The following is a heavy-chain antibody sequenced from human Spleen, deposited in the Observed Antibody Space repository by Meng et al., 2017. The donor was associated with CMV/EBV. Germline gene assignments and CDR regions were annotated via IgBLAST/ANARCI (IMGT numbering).Heavy chain of an antibody. CDR2: IYSDGIST. CDR3: AREPGRGAFDM. D-gene: IGHD3-10*01. CDR1: GINFNTYW. V-gene: IGHV3-74*01. J-gene: IGHJ3*02. Sequence: GGSLKISCAISGINFNTYWIHWVRQVPGKGPVWLSRIYSDGISTRYADSVKGRFTISRDNTNNTVYLQVNALRAEDTAVYYCAREPGRGAFDMWGQGTMVTVSS.